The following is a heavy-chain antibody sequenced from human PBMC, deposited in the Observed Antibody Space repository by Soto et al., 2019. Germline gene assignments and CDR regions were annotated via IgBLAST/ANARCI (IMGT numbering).Heavy chain of an antibody. CDR1: GFTFSSYA. D-gene: IGHD3-3*01. J-gene: IGHJ4*02. V-gene: IGHV3-23*01. CDR3: AKEPVVYDFWSGYYVDY. Sequence: GGSLRLSCAASGFTFSSYAMSWVRQAPGKGLEWVSAISGSGGSTYYADSVKGRFTISRDNSKNTLYLQMNSLRAEDTAVYYCAKEPVVYDFWSGYYVDYWGQGTLVTVS. CDR2: ISGSGGST.